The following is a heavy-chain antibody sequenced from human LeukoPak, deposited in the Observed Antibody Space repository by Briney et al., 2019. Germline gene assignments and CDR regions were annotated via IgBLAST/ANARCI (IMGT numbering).Heavy chain of an antibody. CDR2: IYYTGST. V-gene: IGHV4-61*01. CDR3: ARDLPPGP. CDR1: GGSISSGSYY. J-gene: IGHJ4*02. Sequence: PSETLSLTCTVSGGSISSGSYYWSWIRQPPGKALEWIGYIYYTGSTRYNPSLKSRVTISINTSKNQFSLKLTSVTAADTAVYYCARDLPPGPWGQGTLVTVSS.